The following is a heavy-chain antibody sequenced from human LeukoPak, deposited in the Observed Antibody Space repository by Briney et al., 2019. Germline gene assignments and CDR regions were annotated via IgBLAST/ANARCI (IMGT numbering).Heavy chain of an antibody. V-gene: IGHV3-7*01. CDR2: IKQDGSEK. CDR3: ARDVYCSGGRCYSGYLDY. D-gene: IGHD2-15*01. Sequence: PGGSLRLSCAASGFTFSSYWMSWVSQAPGKGLERVANIKQDGSEKYYVDSVKGRFTISRDNAKNSLYLQMNSLRAEDTAVYYCARDVYCSGGRCYSGYLDYWGQGTLVTVSS. CDR1: GFTFSSYW. J-gene: IGHJ4*02.